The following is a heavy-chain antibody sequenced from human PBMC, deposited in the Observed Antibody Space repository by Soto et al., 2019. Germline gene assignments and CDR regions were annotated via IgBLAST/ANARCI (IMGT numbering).Heavy chain of an antibody. Sequence: PGGSLRLSCAASGFTFSSYGIHWVRQAPGKGLEWVAIISYDGSNKYYADSVKGRFTISRDNSKNTLYLQMNGLRAEDTALYYCAKDKRYSSSSRPSPHYAMDVWGQGTTVTVSS. CDR2: ISYDGSNK. V-gene: IGHV3-30*18. CDR1: GFTFSSYG. D-gene: IGHD6-6*01. CDR3: AKDKRYSSSSRPSPHYAMDV. J-gene: IGHJ6*02.